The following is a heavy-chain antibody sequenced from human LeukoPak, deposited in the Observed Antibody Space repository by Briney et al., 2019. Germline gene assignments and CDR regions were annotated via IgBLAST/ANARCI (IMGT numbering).Heavy chain of an antibody. V-gene: IGHV3-48*02. CDR2: ISDSGSAT. J-gene: IGHJ4*02. Sequence: GGSLRLSCAGSGFIFNNYAMHWVRQPPGKGLEWVSYISDSGSATYYADSVKGRFTISRDNAKNSLSLQMNGLRDEDTGVYYCAREGYDYGDGLDYWGQGTLVTVSS. D-gene: IGHD4-17*01. CDR3: AREGYDYGDGLDY. CDR1: GFIFNNYA.